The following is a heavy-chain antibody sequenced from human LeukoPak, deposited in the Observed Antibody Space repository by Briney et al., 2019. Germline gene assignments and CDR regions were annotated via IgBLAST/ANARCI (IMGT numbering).Heavy chain of an antibody. J-gene: IGHJ6*02. CDR1: GFTFDDYA. Sequence: GGSLRLSCAASGFTFDDYAMHWVRRAPGKGLEWVSGISWNSGSIGYADSVKGRFTISRDNAKNSLYLQMNSLRAEDTALYYCAKSVAGSINTYYYYGMDVCGQGTTVTVSS. D-gene: IGHD6-19*01. CDR3: AKSVAGSINTYYYYGMDV. V-gene: IGHV3-9*01. CDR2: ISWNSGSI.